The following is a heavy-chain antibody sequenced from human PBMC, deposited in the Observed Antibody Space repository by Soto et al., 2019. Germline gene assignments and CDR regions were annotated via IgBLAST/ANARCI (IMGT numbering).Heavy chain of an antibody. CDR2: VYYSGST. D-gene: IGHD6-19*01. CDR1: GGSISSYY. Sequence: QVQLQESGPGLVKPSETLSLTCTVSGGSISSYYWSWIRQPPGKGLECIGYVYYSGSTNYNPSLKSRVTLSVDTSKNQFSLKLSSVTAADTAVYYCARRYSSGFDYWGHGTLVTVSS. V-gene: IGHV4-59*01. J-gene: IGHJ4*01. CDR3: ARRYSSGFDY.